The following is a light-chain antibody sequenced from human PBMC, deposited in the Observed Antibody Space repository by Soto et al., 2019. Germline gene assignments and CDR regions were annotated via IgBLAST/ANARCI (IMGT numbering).Light chain of an antibody. V-gene: IGKV3-20*01. J-gene: IGKJ1*01. CDR1: QSVSSSY. CDR3: ADYAYLLWT. Sequence: VALSPATLSVSPRERATLSCRASQSVSSSYLVWYQQKPGQAPGLLIYGASIRATGIPDRFSGSGSGTDFTLTISRLEPEDFAGYYCADYAYLLWTVCQGA. CDR2: GAS.